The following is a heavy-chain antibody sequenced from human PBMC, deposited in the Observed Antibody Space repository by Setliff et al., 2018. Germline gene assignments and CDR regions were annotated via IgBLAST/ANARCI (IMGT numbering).Heavy chain of an antibody. J-gene: IGHJ4*02. CDR3: AGQGPIFGSGLIPGFDQ. CDR2: VRFDGSYK. D-gene: IGHD3-3*01. V-gene: IGHV3-30*02. CDR1: GFVFGTYG. Sequence: PGESLKISCAASGFVFGTYGMHWVRQAPGKGLDWVASVRFDGSYKVYADSVKGRLTTSRDNSKNTVSLQMSSLRTEDTAIYFCAGQGPIFGSGLIPGFDQWGQGTMVTVS.